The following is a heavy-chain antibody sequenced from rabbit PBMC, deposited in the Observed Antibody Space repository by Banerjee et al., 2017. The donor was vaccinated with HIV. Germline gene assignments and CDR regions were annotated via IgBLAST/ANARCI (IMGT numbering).Heavy chain of an antibody. CDR2: IYTGVT. CDR1: GSDISTYS. Sequence: QSLEESGGDLVKPGASLTLTCTASGSDISTYSMGWVRQAPGKGLEWIACIYTGVTYYASWAQGRFTISKASSTTVTLQMTSLTAADTATYFCARVVAYGHAPDYFDLWGPGTLVTVS. CDR3: ARVVAYGHAPDYFDL. D-gene: IGHD6-1*01. V-gene: IGHV1S40*01. J-gene: IGHJ4*01.